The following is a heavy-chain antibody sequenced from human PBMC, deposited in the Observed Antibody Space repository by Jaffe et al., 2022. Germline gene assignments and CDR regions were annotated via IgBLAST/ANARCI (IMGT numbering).Heavy chain of an antibody. CDR1: GGSISSHNW. Sequence: QVQLQESGPGLVKPSGTLSLTCAVSGGSISSHNWWSWIRQPPGKGLEWIGDIYHSGSANYNPSLESRVTMSVDKSKNQFSLKLSSVTAADTAVYYCAKITGGFDNWGQGTLVTVSS. V-gene: IGHV4-4*02. D-gene: IGHD7-27*01. J-gene: IGHJ4*02. CDR3: AKITGGFDN. CDR2: IYHSGSA.